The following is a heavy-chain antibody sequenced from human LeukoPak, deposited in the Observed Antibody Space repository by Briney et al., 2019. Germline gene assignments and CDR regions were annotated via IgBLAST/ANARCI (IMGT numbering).Heavy chain of an antibody. V-gene: IGHV4-31*03. CDR3: ARVSFHSGGPGP. J-gene: IGHJ5*02. D-gene: IGHD2-15*01. CDR1: GGSVSTAGYF. CDR2: IYYSGST. Sequence: SQTLSLTCTVSGGSVSTAGYFWNWIRQHPGKGLEWIGYIYYSGSTYYNPSLKSRVTISADTSTNQFSLNLSSVTAADTAVCYCARVSFHSGGPGPWGQGTLVTVSS.